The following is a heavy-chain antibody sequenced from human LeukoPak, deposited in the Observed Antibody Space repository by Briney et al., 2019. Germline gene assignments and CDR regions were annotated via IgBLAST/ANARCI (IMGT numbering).Heavy chain of an antibody. CDR3: ARDHRSTGAFDP. CDR2: IYYSGST. D-gene: IGHD2-2*01. J-gene: IGHJ5*02. Sequence: SETLSLTCTVSGGSISSYYWSWIRQPPGKGLEWIGYIYYSGSTNYNPSLKSRVTISVDTSKNQFSLKLSSVTAADTAVYYCARDHRSTGAFDPWGQGTLVTVSS. CDR1: GGSISSYY. V-gene: IGHV4-59*01.